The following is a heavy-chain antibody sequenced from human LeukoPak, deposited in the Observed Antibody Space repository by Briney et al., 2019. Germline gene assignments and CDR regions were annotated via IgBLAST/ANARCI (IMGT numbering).Heavy chain of an antibody. CDR2: IYYSGIT. Sequence: SETLSLTCTVSGGSISSYYWSWIRQPPEKGLEWIGYIYYSGITNYNPSLKSRVTISVDTSKNQFSLKLSSVTAADTAVYYCARLLGDPFGVVTNWGQGTLVTVSS. D-gene: IGHD3-3*01. CDR1: GGSISSYY. CDR3: ARLLGDPFGVVTN. V-gene: IGHV4-59*01. J-gene: IGHJ4*02.